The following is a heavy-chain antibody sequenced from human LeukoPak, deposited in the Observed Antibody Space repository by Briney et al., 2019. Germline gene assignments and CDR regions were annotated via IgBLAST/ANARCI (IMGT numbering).Heavy chain of an antibody. J-gene: IGHJ5*02. D-gene: IGHD1-26*01. Sequence: SVKVSCKASGGTFSSYAISWVRQAPGQGLEWMGGIIPIFGTANYAQKFQGRVTITADESTSTAYMELSSLRSEDTTVYYCARGRTTINWFDPWGQGTLVTVSS. CDR3: ARGRTTINWFDP. V-gene: IGHV1-69*01. CDR2: IIPIFGTA. CDR1: GGTFSSYA.